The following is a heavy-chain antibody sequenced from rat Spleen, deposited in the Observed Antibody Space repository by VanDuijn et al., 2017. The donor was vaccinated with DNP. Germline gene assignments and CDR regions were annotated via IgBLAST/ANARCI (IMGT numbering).Heavy chain of an antibody. CDR2: IGSPAYAP. CDR1: GFTFSAYY. Sequence: EVQLVESGGGLVQPGRSLKLSCAASGFTFSAYYMAWVRQAPAKGLEWVAYIGSPAYAPYYTDSVKGRFAISRDNAKNTLYLQMDSLRSEETATYYCASLLLPNWFTYWGQGTLVTVSS. CDR3: ASLLLPNWFTY. D-gene: IGHD1-1*01. V-gene: IGHV5S11*01. J-gene: IGHJ3*01.